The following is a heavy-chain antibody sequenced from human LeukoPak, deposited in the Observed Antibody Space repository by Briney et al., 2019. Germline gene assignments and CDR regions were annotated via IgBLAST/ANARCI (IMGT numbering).Heavy chain of an antibody. V-gene: IGHV1-8*03. CDR2: MNPNSGNT. D-gene: IGHD3-22*01. CDR1: GYTFTSYD. Sequence: ASVKVSCKASGYTFTSYDINWVRQATGQGLEWMGWMNPNSGNTGYAQKFQGRVTITRNTSISTAYMELSSLRSEDTAVYYCARGLRDSSGYYHIESDAFDIWGQGTMVTVSS. CDR3: ARGLRDSSGYYHIESDAFDI. J-gene: IGHJ3*02.